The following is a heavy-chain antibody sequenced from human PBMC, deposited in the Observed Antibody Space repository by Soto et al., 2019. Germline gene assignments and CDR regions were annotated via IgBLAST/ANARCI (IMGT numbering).Heavy chain of an antibody. D-gene: IGHD5-18*01. J-gene: IGHJ6*04. CDR2: INPNSGGT. Sequence: ASVKVSCKASGYTFTGYYMHWVRQAPGQGLEWMGWINPNSGGTNYAQKFQGRVTMTRDTSISTAYMELSRLRSDDTAVYYCARGHDTAMVSYYYYGMDVGGKGTTVTVSS. V-gene: IGHV1-2*02. CDR1: GYTFTGYY. CDR3: ARGHDTAMVSYYYYGMDV.